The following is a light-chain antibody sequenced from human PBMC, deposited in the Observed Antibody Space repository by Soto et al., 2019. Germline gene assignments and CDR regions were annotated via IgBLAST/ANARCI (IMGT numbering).Light chain of an antibody. Sequence: QSALTQPASMSGSPGQSITISCTGTSSDVGGYNYVSWYRQHPGKAPKLMIYDVNNRPSGVSNRFSGSKSGNTASLTISGLQAEDEADYYCSSLSSSSTLVVFVGGTKLTVL. CDR2: DVN. CDR1: SSDVGGYNY. CDR3: SSLSSSSTLVV. V-gene: IGLV2-14*03. J-gene: IGLJ2*01.